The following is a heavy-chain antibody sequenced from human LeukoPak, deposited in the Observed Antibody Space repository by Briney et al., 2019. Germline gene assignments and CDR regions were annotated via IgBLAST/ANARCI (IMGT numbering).Heavy chain of an antibody. V-gene: IGHV3-74*01. D-gene: IGHD6-19*01. J-gene: IGHJ6*02. CDR3: ARAGQQWLRDYYYYGMDV. CDR2: INSDGSST. CDR1: GFTFSSYW. Sequence: GGSLRLSCAASGFTFSSYWMHWVRQAPGKGLVWVSRINSDGSSTSYADSVKGRFTISRDNAKNTLYLQMNSLRAEDTAVYYCARAGQQWLRDYYYYGMDVWGQGTTVTVSS.